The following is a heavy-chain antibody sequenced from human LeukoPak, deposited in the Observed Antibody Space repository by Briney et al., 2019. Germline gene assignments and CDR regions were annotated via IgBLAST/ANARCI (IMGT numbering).Heavy chain of an antibody. V-gene: IGHV4-34*01. D-gene: IGHD4-23*01. Sequence: SETLSLTCALYGGSFRVYYGSWIRQPPGEGLEWIGEINHSGSTNYNPSLKSRVTISGDTSKNQFSLKLSYVTAADTVVYYCARLGLYGGIFDWWGKGSLVIVSS. CDR2: INHSGST. J-gene: IGHJ4*02. CDR1: GGSFRVYY. CDR3: ARLGLYGGIFDW.